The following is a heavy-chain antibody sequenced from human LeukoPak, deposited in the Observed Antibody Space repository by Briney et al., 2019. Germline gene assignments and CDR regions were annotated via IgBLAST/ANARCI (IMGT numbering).Heavy chain of an antibody. CDR3: AKVAAAALGPHDY. J-gene: IGHJ4*02. Sequence: GGSLRLSCAASGFTFSSYGMHWVRQAPGEGLEWVAVIPYDGSNKYYADSVKGRFTISRDNSKNTLYLQMNSLRAEGTAVYYCAKVAAAALGPHDYWGQGTLVTVSS. CDR1: GFTFSSYG. D-gene: IGHD6-13*01. CDR2: IPYDGSNK. V-gene: IGHV3-30*18.